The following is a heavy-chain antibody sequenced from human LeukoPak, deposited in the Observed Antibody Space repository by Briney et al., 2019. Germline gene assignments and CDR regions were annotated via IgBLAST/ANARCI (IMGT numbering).Heavy chain of an antibody. CDR3: ARWGGGIYDSSGYYYVPRDAFDI. CDR2: IYHSGST. V-gene: IGHV4-38-2*02. Sequence: SETLSLTCTVSGYSISSGYYWGWIRQPPGKGLEWIGSIYHSGSTNYNPSLKSRVTMSVDTSKNQFSLKLSSVTAADTAVYYCARWGGGIYDSSGYYYVPRDAFDIWGQGTMVTVSS. D-gene: IGHD3-22*01. J-gene: IGHJ3*02. CDR1: GYSISSGYY.